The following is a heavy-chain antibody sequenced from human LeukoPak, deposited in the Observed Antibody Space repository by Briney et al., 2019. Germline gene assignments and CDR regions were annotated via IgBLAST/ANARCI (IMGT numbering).Heavy chain of an antibody. CDR2: ISYDGSNK. V-gene: IGHV3-30*03. D-gene: IGHD2-15*01. CDR3: ARRYCSGGTWYYFDN. J-gene: IGHJ4*02. Sequence: GGSLRLSCAASGFTFSSYGMHWVRQAPGKGLEWVALISYDGSNKYYADSVKGRFTISRDNSKNTLYLQMNSLRAEDTAVYYCARRYCSGGTWYYFDNWGQGTLVTVSS. CDR1: GFTFSSYG.